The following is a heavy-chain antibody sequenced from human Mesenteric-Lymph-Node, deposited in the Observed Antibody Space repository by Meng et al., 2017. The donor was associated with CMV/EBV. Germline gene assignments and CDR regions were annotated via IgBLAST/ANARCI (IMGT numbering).Heavy chain of an antibody. V-gene: IGHV4-31*03. D-gene: IGHD3-3*01. CDR3: ARDRSSYSLHDY. Sequence: TVSGGSISSGGYYWRSSRQLPGKGLVWIGYISYSGITWYNPFLQSRVTISVDTSNNQFFLRLSSVTAEDTAVYYRARDRSSYSLHDYWGQGTLVTVSS. CDR2: ISYSGIT. CDR1: GGSISSGGYY. J-gene: IGHJ4*02.